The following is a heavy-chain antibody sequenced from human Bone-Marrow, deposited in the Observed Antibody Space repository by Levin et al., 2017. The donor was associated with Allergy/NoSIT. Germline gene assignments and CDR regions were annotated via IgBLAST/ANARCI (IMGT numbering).Heavy chain of an antibody. CDR2: ISNNGDRV. CDR1: GFSFSDYY. D-gene: IGHD6-19*01. CDR3: ARWSGWFLDY. V-gene: IGHV3-11*01. Sequence: SCEASGFSFSDYYMTWIRQAPGKGLEWISYISNNGDRVFYADSVKDRFTVSRDNAKSTLFLQVHGLTGDDTAVYFCARWSGWFLDYWGQGTLATVS. J-gene: IGHJ4*02.